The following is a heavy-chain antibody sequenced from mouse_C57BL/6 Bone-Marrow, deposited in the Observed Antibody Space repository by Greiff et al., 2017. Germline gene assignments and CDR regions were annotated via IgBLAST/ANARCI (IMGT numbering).Heavy chain of an antibody. CDR1: GYTFTDYY. Sequence: EVQLQESGPVLVKPGASVKMSCKASGYTFTDYYMNWVKQSHGKSLEWIGVINPYNGGTSYNQKFKGKATLTVDKSSSTAYMELNSLTSEDSAVYYCADYSNYRSWFAYRGQAALATVS. V-gene: IGHV1-19*01. D-gene: IGHD2-5*01. J-gene: IGHJ3*01. CDR2: INPYNGGT. CDR3: ADYSNYRSWFAY.